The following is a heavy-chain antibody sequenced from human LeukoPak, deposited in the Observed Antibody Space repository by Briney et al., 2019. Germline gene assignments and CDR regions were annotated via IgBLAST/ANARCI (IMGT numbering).Heavy chain of an antibody. J-gene: IGHJ6*02. CDR3: ARAGFYYGMDV. Sequence: SETLSLTCAVYGGSFRGYYWSWIRQPPGKGLEWIGEINHSGSTNYNPSLKSRVTISVDTSKNQFSLKLSSVTAADTAVYYCARAGFYYGMDVWGQGTTVTVSS. V-gene: IGHV4-34*01. CDR1: GGSFRGYY. CDR2: INHSGST.